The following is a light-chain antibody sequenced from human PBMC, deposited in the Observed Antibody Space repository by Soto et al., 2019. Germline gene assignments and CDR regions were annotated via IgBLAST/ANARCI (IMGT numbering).Light chain of an antibody. J-gene: IGKJ1*01. CDR2: AAS. V-gene: IGKV1-39*01. CDR1: QSISSY. CDR3: QQSYSTPFK. Sequence: DIQMTQSPSSLSASVGDRVTITCRASQSISSYLNWYQQKPGKAPKLLIYAASSLQSGVPSRFSGSGSGTDFTLTISSLQPEDFATYYCQQSYSTPFKFGQGTKVEIK.